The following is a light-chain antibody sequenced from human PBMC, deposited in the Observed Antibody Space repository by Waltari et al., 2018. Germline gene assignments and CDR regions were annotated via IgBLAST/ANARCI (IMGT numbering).Light chain of an antibody. Sequence: QSALTQPASVSGSPGQSITISCTGFNSNVGSYNFVSWYQKHPGKAPKLLIYEGNRRPSGVSNLSSCSKSDNAASPSLSGLHAEDDAYYYCCSNVGSSVFFGGGTKLTVL. CDR1: NSNVGSYNF. J-gene: IGLJ2*01. CDR3: CSNVGSSVF. CDR2: EGN. V-gene: IGLV2-23*03.